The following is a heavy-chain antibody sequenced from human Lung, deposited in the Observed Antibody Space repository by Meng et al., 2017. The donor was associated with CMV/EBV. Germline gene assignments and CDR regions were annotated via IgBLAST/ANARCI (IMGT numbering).Heavy chain of an antibody. J-gene: IGHJ6*04. V-gene: IGHV1-18*01. CDR1: GYTFTSYG. CDR3: ARDPIRVLRFLEWNYYYYGMDV. D-gene: IGHD3-3*01. CDR2: ISAYNGNT. Sequence: SVXVSXXASGYTFTSYGISWVRQAPGQGLEWMGWISAYNGNTNYAQKLQGRVTMTTDTSTSTAYMELRSLRSDDTAVYYCARDPIRVLRFLEWNYYYYGMDVWGKGTXVTVSS.